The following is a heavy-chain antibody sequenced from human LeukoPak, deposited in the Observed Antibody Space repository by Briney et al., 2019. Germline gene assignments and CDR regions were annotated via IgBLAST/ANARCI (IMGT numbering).Heavy chain of an antibody. D-gene: IGHD2-15*01. V-gene: IGHV4-28*03. CDR1: GYSISSSNW. J-gene: IGHJ6*02. CDR3: AREELLSNYYYYGMDV. Sequence: SETLSLTCAVSGYSISSSNWWGWIRQPPGKGLEWIGYIYYSGSTYYNPSLKSRVTMSVDTSKNQFSLKLSSVTAADTAVYYCAREELLSNYYYYGMDVWGQGTTVTVSS. CDR2: IYYSGST.